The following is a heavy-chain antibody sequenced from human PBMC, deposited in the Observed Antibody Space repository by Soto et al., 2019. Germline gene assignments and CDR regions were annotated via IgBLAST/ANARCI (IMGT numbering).Heavy chain of an antibody. Sequence: QVQLVESGGGVVQPGKSLRLSCAASGFTFNTYGMHWVRQAPGKGLEWVATIWSDGSDIYYVESVEGRFTISRDNSRNTLYLQMNSLRVEDTAVYYCTRSSTSYAQGWPPGVWGQGTTVSVSS. V-gene: IGHV3-33*03. CDR1: GFTFNTYG. D-gene: IGHD2-15*01. CDR3: TRSSTSYAQGWPPGV. J-gene: IGHJ6*02. CDR2: IWSDGSDI.